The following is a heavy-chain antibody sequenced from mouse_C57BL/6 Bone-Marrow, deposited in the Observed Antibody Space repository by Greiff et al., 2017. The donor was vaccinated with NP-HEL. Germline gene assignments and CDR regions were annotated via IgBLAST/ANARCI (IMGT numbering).Heavy chain of an antibody. CDR2: IYPRSGNT. CDR1: GYTFTSYG. J-gene: IGHJ2*01. V-gene: IGHV1-81*01. CDR3: ASEVKGVSFDY. D-gene: IGHD1-3*01. Sequence: VQLVESGAELARPGASVQLSCKASGYTFTSYGISWVQQRTGQGLEWIGEIYPRSGNTYYNEKFKGKATLTADKSSSTAYMELRSLTSEDSAVYFCASEVKGVSFDYWGQGTTLTVSS.